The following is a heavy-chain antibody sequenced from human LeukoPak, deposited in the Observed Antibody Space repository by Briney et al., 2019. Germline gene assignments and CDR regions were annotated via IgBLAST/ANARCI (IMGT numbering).Heavy chain of an antibody. J-gene: IGHJ4*02. V-gene: IGHV3-23*01. CDR1: GFTFGSYA. CDR2: ISGSGGST. CDR3: ASPLGGSSSWYCFDY. Sequence: GGSLRLSCAASGFTFGSYAMNWVRQAPGKGLEWVSAISGSGGSTYYADSVKGRFTISRDNSKNTLYLQMNSLRAEDTAVYYCASPLGGSSSWYCFDYWGQGTLVTVSS. D-gene: IGHD6-13*01.